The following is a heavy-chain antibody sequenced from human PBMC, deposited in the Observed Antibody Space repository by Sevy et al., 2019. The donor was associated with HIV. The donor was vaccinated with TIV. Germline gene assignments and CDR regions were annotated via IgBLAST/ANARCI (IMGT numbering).Heavy chain of an antibody. Sequence: GGSLRLSCAASGFTFSNYAMSWVRQAPGKGLEWVSSISRSGGSTYYADSVKGRFTISRDNSKNTLYLKMNGLRAEDTAVYYCAKVDVVVPVADYGMDVWGQGTTVTVSS. J-gene: IGHJ6*02. V-gene: IGHV3-23*01. CDR2: ISRSGGST. CDR3: AKVDVVVPVADYGMDV. D-gene: IGHD2-2*01. CDR1: GFTFSNYA.